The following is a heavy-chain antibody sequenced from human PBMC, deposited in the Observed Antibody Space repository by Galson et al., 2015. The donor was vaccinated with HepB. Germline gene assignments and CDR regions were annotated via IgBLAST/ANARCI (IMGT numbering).Heavy chain of an antibody. J-gene: IGHJ4*02. CDR1: GCSYSTAP. V-gene: IGHV3-48*02. CDR2: ISGSRGGV. Sequence: SLRHSSAAPGCSYSTAPMTWVPQAQGKGLESVSYISGSRGGVPYATAVKGRFTISRGNAENSLYLQMNSLRDEDTAVYYCARVFWFGDVASAVFAAWGQGTLVTVSS. CDR3: ARVFWFGDVASAVFAA. D-gene: IGHD3-3*01.